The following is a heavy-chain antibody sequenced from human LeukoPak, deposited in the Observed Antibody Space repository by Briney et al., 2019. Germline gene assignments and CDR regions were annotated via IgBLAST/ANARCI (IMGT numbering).Heavy chain of an antibody. D-gene: IGHD4-17*01. CDR2: ISISGSKT. J-gene: IGHJ4*02. V-gene: IGHV3-23*01. Sequence: GGSLRLSCAASEFDFSSHAMTWVRQAPGKGLEWVSPISISGSKTYYADSVKGRFTISRDNSKNTLYLQMNSLRAEDTAVYYCANEIRPNDYWGQGTQVTVSS. CDR3: ANEIRPNDY. CDR1: EFDFSSHA.